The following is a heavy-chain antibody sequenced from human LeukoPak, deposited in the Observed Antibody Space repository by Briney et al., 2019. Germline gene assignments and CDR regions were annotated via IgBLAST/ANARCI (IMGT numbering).Heavy chain of an antibody. J-gene: IGHJ4*02. Sequence: TGGSLRLSCAASGFTFRTYAMSWVRQAPGKGLEWVSAISGGGSSTYYADSVKGRFTISRDNSKNTLFLQMNSLRAEDTAVYYCAKDRYCGGGTCYWSYFDYWGQGTLVTVSS. V-gene: IGHV3-23*01. D-gene: IGHD2-15*01. CDR1: GFTFRTYA. CDR3: AKDRYCGGGTCYWSYFDY. CDR2: ISGGGSST.